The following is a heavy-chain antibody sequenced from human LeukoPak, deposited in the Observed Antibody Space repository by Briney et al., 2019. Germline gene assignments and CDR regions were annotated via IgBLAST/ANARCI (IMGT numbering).Heavy chain of an antibody. CDR1: GYTLTELS. Sequence: GASVKVSCKVSGYTLTELSMHWVRQAPGKGLEWMGGFDPEDGETIYAQKFQGRVTMTEDTSTDTVYMELSSLRSEDTAVYYCATSSLPAASLGDVVVAATLWANDAFDIWGQGTMVTVSS. J-gene: IGHJ3*02. D-gene: IGHD2-15*01. CDR2: FDPEDGET. V-gene: IGHV1-24*01. CDR3: ATSSLPAASLGDVVVAATLWANDAFDI.